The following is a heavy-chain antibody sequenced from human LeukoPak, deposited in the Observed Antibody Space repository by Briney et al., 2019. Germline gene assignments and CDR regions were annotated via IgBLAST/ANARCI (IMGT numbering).Heavy chain of an antibody. CDR1: GYSFSGFY. V-gene: IGHV1-2*02. D-gene: IGHD4-23*01. CDR3: AKDVRWDHPGFDP. J-gene: IGHJ5*02. CDR2: ITPNTGGT. Sequence: ASVKVSCKASGYSFSGFYMHWVRQAPGQGLEWMGWITPNTGGTNYAQKFQGRVTMTRDTTISTAYMELSSLRSEDTAVYYCAKDVRWDHPGFDPWGQGTLVIVSS.